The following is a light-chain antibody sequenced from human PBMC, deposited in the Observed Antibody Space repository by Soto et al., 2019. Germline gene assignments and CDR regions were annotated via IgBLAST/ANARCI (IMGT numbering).Light chain of an antibody. CDR3: QSYDSSLSGWV. J-gene: IGLJ3*02. CDR2: GNS. V-gene: IGLV1-40*01. Sequence: QSVLTQPPSVSGAPGQRVTISCTWSSSNIGAGYDVHWYQQLPGTAPKLLIYGNSNRPSGVPDRFSGSKSGTSASLAITGLQAEDEADYDCQSYDSSLSGWVFGGGTTLTVL. CDR1: SSNIGAGYD.